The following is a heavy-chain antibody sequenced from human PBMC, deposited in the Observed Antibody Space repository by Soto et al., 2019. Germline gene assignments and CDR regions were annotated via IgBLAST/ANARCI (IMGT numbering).Heavy chain of an antibody. CDR2: IYYSGST. Sequence: SVTLSLTCIVSGASISGTIYYWGWIRQPPGKGLEWIGSIYYSGSTYYNPSLKSRVTISVDTSKNHFSLKLTSVTAADTAVYYCASPGGTGWFYFDTWGQGAPVTVSS. CDR1: GASISGTIYY. J-gene: IGHJ4*02. V-gene: IGHV4-39*02. CDR3: ASPGGTGWFYFDT. D-gene: IGHD6-19*01.